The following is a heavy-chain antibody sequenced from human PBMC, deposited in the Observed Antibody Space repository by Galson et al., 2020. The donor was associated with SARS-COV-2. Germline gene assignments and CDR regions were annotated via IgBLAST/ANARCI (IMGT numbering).Heavy chain of an antibody. D-gene: IGHD5-18*01. V-gene: IGHV3-30-3*01. J-gene: IGHJ5*02. CDR1: GFTFSSYA. CDR3: ASVDTAMVSWFDP. Sequence: TGGSLRLSCAASGFTFSSYAMHWVRQAPGKGLEWLAVISYDGSNKYYADSVKGRFTISRDNSKNTLYLQMNSLRAEDTAVYYCASVDTAMVSWFDPWGQGTLVTVSS. CDR2: ISYDGSNK.